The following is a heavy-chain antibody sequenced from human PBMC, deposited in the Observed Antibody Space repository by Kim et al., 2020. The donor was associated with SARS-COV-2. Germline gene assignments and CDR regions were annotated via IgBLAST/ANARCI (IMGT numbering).Heavy chain of an antibody. Sequence: DSVKGRFTISRDNSKNTLYLQMNSLRAEDTAVYYCAREAVVAVAGGAFDIWGQGTMVTVSS. D-gene: IGHD6-19*01. CDR3: AREAVVAVAGGAFDI. J-gene: IGHJ3*02. V-gene: IGHV3-66*01.